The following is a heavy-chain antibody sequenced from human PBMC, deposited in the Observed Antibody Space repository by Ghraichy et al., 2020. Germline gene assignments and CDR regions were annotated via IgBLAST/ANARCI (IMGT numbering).Heavy chain of an antibody. CDR1: GGSFSGYY. CDR3: ARFKGGGGYYFNWFDP. V-gene: IGHV4-34*01. CDR2: INHSGST. J-gene: IGHJ5*02. Sequence: SETLSLTCAVYGGSFSGYYWSWIRQPPGKGLEWIGEINHSGSTNYNPSLKSRVTISVDTSKNQFSLKLSSVTAADTAVYYCARFKGGGGYYFNWFDPWGQGTLVTVSS. D-gene: IGHD3-3*01.